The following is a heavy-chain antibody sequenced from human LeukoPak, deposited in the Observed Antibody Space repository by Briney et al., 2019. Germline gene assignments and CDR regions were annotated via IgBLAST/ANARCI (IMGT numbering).Heavy chain of an antibody. J-gene: IGHJ5*02. Sequence: GASVKVSCKASGYTFTSYGISWVRQAPGQGLEWMGWISAYNGNTNYAQKLQGRVTMTTDTSTSTAYMELRSLRSDDTAVYHCARVAGVTTVNWFDPWGQGTLVTVSS. CDR2: ISAYNGNT. CDR1: GYTFTSYG. CDR3: ARVAGVTTVNWFDP. D-gene: IGHD4-17*01. V-gene: IGHV1-18*01.